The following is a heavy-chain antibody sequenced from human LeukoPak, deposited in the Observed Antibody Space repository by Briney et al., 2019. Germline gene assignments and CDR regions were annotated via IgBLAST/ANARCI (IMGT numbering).Heavy chain of an antibody. D-gene: IGHD3-22*01. J-gene: IGHJ4*02. Sequence: GGSLRLSCAVSGFTVNGNYMTWVRQAPGKGLQWVAVLFTGGTTYYADSVQGRFSISRDNTKNTLYLQMNSLGAEDTAVYYCARGADHDYDTISSYQYYFDYWGQGALVTVSS. CDR3: ARGADHDYDTISSYQYYFDY. CDR1: GFTVNGNY. CDR2: LFTGGTT. V-gene: IGHV3-53*01.